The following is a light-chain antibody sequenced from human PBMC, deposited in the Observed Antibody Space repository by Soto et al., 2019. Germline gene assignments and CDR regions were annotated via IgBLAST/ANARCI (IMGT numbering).Light chain of an antibody. Sequence: DIQMTQSPSSLSASVGDRVTMTCRASQDIRNYVAWYQQKPGEVPKLLIYAASTLQSGVPARFSGGGFGTDFTLPLSSLRPEDVATYYCQRYHSALLSFGPGTKVDLK. CDR2: AAS. V-gene: IGKV1-27*01. CDR1: QDIRNY. J-gene: IGKJ3*01. CDR3: QRYHSALLS.